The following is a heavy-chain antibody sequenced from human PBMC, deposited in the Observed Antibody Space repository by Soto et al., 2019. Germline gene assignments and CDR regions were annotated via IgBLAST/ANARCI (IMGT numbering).Heavy chain of an antibody. CDR3: AIGALYCSGGSCYSGYYYYMDV. V-gene: IGHV1-46*03. CDR2: SNPSGGRT. CDR1: GYTFTSYY. Sequence: GASVKVSCKASGYTFTSYYMHWVRQAPGQGLEWMGISNPSGGRTSYAQKFQGRVTMTRDTSTSTVYMELSSLRSEDTAVYYCAIGALYCSGGSCYSGYYYYMDVWGKGTTITVSS. J-gene: IGHJ6*03. D-gene: IGHD2-15*01.